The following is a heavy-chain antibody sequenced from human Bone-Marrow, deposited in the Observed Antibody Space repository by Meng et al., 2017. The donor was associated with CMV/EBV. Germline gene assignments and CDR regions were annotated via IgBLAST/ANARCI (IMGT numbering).Heavy chain of an antibody. CDR1: GLTFTRAW. CDR2: TSYDGSNK. Sequence: GLTFTRAWMTGVRQAPGKEQEWVAVTSYDGSNKYYADSVKGRLTIYRDNSKNTLYLQMNSLRVEDTAVYYCARGGYSGYDFVNWFDPWGQGTLVTVSS. D-gene: IGHD5-12*01. CDR3: ARGGYSGYDFVNWFDP. V-gene: IGHV3-30*19. J-gene: IGHJ5*02.